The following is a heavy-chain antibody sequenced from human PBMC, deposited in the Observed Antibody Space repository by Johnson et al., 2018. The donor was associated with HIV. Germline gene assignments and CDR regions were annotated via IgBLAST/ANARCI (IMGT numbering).Heavy chain of an antibody. CDR3: ARAYYDIFTVRDDAFDI. Sequence: QVQLVESGGGVVQPGGSLRLSCAVSGFTFNNYGMHWVRQAPGKGLEWVAVISYVGSNKYYADSVKGRFPISRDNAKHSLYLQMNSLRAEDTAVYYCARAYYDIFTVRDDAFDIWGQGTMVTVSS. J-gene: IGHJ3*02. V-gene: IGHV3-30*03. D-gene: IGHD3-9*01. CDR1: GFTFNNYG. CDR2: ISYVGSNK.